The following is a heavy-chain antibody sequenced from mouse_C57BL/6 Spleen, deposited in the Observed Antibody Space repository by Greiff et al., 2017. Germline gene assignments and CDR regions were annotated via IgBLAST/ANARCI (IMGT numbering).Heavy chain of an antibody. CDR2: IYPGSGST. D-gene: IGHD1-1*01. J-gene: IGHJ1*03. Sequence: VQLQQPGAELVKPGASVKMSCKASGYTFTSYWITWVKQRPGQGLEWIGDIYPGSGSTNYNEKFKSKATLTVDTSSSTAYMQLSSLTSEDSAVYYCARERYYYGSRWYFDVWGTGTTVTVSS. V-gene: IGHV1-55*01. CDR1: GYTFTSYW. CDR3: ARERYYYGSRWYFDV.